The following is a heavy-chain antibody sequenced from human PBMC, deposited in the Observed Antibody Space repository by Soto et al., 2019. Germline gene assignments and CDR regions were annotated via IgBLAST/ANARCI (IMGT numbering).Heavy chain of an antibody. Sequence: QVQLVQSGAEVKKPGASVKVSCKASGYTFTIYGISWVRQAPGQGLEWRGWISGYNGNTDYAQNLQDRVTLTTDASTSSVYMELRSLRSDDTAVYYCARVDSYDSSGYYGYWGQGTLITVSS. J-gene: IGHJ4*02. CDR2: ISGYNGNT. CDR1: GYTFTIYG. CDR3: ARVDSYDSSGYYGY. D-gene: IGHD3-22*01. V-gene: IGHV1-18*04.